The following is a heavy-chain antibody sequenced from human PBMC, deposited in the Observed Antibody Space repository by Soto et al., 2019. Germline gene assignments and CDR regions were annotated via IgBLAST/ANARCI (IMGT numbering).Heavy chain of an antibody. V-gene: IGHV4-59*08. CDR3: ARLPPTGTTFGAGSFDY. Sequence: RCILKKTRKGLEWIGYIYYSGSTNYNPSLKSRVTISVDTSKNQFSLKLSSVTAADTAMYYCARLPPTGTTFGAGSFDYWGQGTLVTVSS. D-gene: IGHD1-7*01. J-gene: IGHJ4*02. CDR2: IYYSGST.